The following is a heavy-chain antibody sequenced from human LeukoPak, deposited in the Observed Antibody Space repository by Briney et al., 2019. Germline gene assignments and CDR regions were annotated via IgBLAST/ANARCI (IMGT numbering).Heavy chain of an antibody. J-gene: IGHJ4*02. CDR3: AKGRGHWGSDGAKGSFDC. D-gene: IGHD7-27*01. V-gene: IGHV3-23*01. CDR1: GFTFSGYA. Sequence: GGSLRLSCASSGFTFSGYAVTWVRQAPGKGLEWVSSISGGGGSTFYADSVKGRFTISRDNSKNTLDLQMNSLRAEDTAVYYCAKGRGHWGSDGAKGSFDCWGQGTLVTVSS. CDR2: ISGGGGST.